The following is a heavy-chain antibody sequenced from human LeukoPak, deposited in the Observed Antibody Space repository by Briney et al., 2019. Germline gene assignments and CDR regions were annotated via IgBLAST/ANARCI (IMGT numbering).Heavy chain of an antibody. CDR2: IYYSGST. Sequence: PSETLSLTCTASGGSISSYYWSWIRQPPGKGLEWIGYIYYSGSTNYNPSLKSRVTISVDTSKNQFSLKLSSVTAADTAVYYCARLDYGGAFDIWGQGTMVTVSS. J-gene: IGHJ3*02. CDR3: ARLDYGGAFDI. D-gene: IGHD4-17*01. V-gene: IGHV4-59*01. CDR1: GGSISSYY.